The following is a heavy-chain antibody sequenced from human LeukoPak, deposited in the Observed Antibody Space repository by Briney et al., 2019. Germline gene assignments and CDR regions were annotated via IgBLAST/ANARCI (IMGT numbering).Heavy chain of an antibody. D-gene: IGHD2-8*01. CDR1: GSNFGNYY. V-gene: IGHV3-7*03. Sequence: GGSLRLSCAASGSNFGNYYVSWVRQAPGKGLEWVANIKHDGNWKFYADSVKGRFTISRDNAKNSLYLQMNSLRGEDAALYYCAVLHYYAMDVWGQGTTVTVSS. J-gene: IGHJ6*02. CDR3: AVLHYYAMDV. CDR2: IKHDGNWK.